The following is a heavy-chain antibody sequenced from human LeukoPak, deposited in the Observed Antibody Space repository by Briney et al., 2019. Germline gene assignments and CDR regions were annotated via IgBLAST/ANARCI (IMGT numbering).Heavy chain of an antibody. D-gene: IGHD5-18*01. Sequence: GASVKVSCKASGGTFSSYAISWVRQAPGQGLEWMGGIIPIFGTANYAQKFQGRVTITADESTSTAYMELSSLRSEDTAVYYCERMTAFVDTAMDKTKYYFDYWGQGTLVTVSS. CDR2: IIPIFGTA. V-gene: IGHV1-69*13. CDR3: ERMTAFVDTAMDKTKYYFDY. CDR1: GGTFSSYA. J-gene: IGHJ4*02.